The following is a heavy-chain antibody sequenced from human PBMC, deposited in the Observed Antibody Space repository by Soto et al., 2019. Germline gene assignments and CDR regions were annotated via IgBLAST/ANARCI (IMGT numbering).Heavy chain of an antibody. CDR3: ARAYYDNSGYPLGGMDV. V-gene: IGHV3-13*01. D-gene: IGHD3-22*01. J-gene: IGHJ6*02. CDR2: IGTDDDT. Sequence: GGSLRLSCVGFGFTFSTYDMHWVRQNAGKGLEWVSSIGTDDDTYYLDSVRGRFTISREDAKNSLYLQMDSLRAGDTAVYYCARAYYDNSGYPLGGMDVWGQGTMVTVSS. CDR1: GFTFSTYD.